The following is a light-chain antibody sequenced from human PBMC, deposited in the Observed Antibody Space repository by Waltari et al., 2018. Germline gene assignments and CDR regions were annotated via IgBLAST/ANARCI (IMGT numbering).Light chain of an antibody. Sequence: FMLTQPHSVSESPGKTVTISCTRTRGSIDSNYVQWYQQRPGRSPTTVTYDDYQRPSGGPTRFSASIDSASNSASLTLAGLTTEDEADYYCLSFDNTLWVFGGGTKLPVL. CDR2: DDY. CDR3: LSFDNTLWV. V-gene: IGLV6-57*01. J-gene: IGLJ3*02. CDR1: RGSIDSNY.